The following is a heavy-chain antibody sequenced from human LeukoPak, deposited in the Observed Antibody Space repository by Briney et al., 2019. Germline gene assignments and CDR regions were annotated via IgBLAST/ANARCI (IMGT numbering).Heavy chain of an antibody. CDR3: AKVVPAAPYYGMDV. Sequence: GGSLRLSCAASGFTFSSYAMCWVRQAPRKGLEWVSGLSGSGGSTYYADSVKGRFTISRDNSKNTLYLQMNSLRADDTAVYYCAKVVPAAPYYGMDVWGQGTTVTVSS. CDR2: LSGSGGST. J-gene: IGHJ6*02. V-gene: IGHV3-23*01. CDR1: GFTFSSYA. D-gene: IGHD2-2*01.